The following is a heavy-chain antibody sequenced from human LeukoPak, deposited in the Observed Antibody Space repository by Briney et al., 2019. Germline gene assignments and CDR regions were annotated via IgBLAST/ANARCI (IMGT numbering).Heavy chain of an antibody. Sequence: ASVKVSCKASGYTFTGYYMHWVRQAPGQGLEWMGWINPNSSGTNYAQKFQGRVTMTRDTSISTAYMELSSLRSDDTAVYYCARDNHVCSSTSCQYYYYGMDVWGLGTTVTVSS. CDR2: INPNSSGT. D-gene: IGHD2-2*01. CDR1: GYTFTGYY. CDR3: ARDNHVCSSTSCQYYYYGMDV. J-gene: IGHJ6*02. V-gene: IGHV1-2*02.